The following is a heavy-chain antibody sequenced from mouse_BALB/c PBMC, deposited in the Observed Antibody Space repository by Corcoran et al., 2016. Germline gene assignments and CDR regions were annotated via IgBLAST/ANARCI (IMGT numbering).Heavy chain of an antibody. CDR1: GFNIKDTY. J-gene: IGHJ1*01. CDR2: IDPSNGNT. CDR3: ANWDWYFDV. V-gene: IGHV14-3*02. Sequence: EVQLQQSGAELVKPGASVKLSCTASGFNIKDTYMHWVKQRPEQGLEWIGRIDPSNGNTKYDPKFQGKATITADTSSNNAYRQLSSLTSEDTAVYYCANWDWYFDVWGAGTTVTVSS. D-gene: IGHD4-1*01.